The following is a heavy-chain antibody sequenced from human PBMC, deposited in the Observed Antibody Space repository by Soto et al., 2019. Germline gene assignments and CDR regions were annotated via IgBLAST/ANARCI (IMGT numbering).Heavy chain of an antibody. CDR3: AHGYVDYKNLYFDL. D-gene: IGHD3-9*01. CDR2: IYWGDDK. Sequence: QITLKESGPTPVKPTQTLTLTCTFSGFSLSTSGVGVGWIRQPPGKALEWLSHIYWGDDKRYSPSLKSRLTISMDTAKNEVVLTMTIMDPVDTATYYCAHGYVDYKNLYFDLWGRGTLVTVSS. V-gene: IGHV2-5*02. J-gene: IGHJ2*01. CDR1: GFSLSTSGVG.